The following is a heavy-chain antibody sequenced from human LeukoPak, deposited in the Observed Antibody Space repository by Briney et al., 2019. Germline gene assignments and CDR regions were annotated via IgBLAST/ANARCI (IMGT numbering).Heavy chain of an antibody. CDR2: IWYDGSNK. D-gene: IGHD3-22*01. J-gene: IGHJ4*02. CDR3: ARAPNYYDSSGYYTYYFDY. V-gene: IGHV3-33*01. CDR1: GFTFSSYG. Sequence: GRSLRLSCAASGFTFSSYGMHWVRQAPGKGLEWVAVIWYDGSNKYYADSVKGRFTISRDNSKNTLYLQMNSLRAEDTAVYYCARAPNYYDSSGYYTYYFDYWGQGTLVTVCS.